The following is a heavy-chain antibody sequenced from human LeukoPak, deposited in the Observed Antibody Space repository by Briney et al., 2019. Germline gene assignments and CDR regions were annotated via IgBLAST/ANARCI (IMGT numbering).Heavy chain of an antibody. J-gene: IGHJ4*02. CDR3: ARDCQSRGYYQENYFDY. CDR2: ISYDGSNK. D-gene: IGHD3-22*01. CDR1: GFTFSSYA. V-gene: IGHV3-30-3*01. Sequence: GGSLRLSCAASGFTFSSYAMHWVRQAPGKGLERVAVISYDGSNKYYADSVKGRFTISRDNSKTTLYLQMNSLRAEDTAVYYCARDCQSRGYYQENYFDYWGQGTLVTVSS.